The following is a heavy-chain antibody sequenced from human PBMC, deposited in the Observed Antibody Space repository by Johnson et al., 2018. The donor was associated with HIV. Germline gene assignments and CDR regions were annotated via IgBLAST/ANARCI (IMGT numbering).Heavy chain of an antibody. CDR3: ARVGVVGVPNAFDV. CDR2: ISTITNTV. J-gene: IGHJ3*01. Sequence: VQLVESGGGLVKPGGSLRLSCAASGFTFSDYYMSWIRQAPGKGLEWVSYISTITNTVFYAGSVKGRFTISRDNAKNSLYLQMNSLRAEDTAVYYCARVGVVGVPNAFDVSGQGTLVTVSS. D-gene: IGHD2-15*01. V-gene: IGHV3-11*04. CDR1: GFTFSDYY.